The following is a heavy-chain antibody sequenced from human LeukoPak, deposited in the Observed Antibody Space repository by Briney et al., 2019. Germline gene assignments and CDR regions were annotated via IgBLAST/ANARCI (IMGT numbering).Heavy chain of an antibody. CDR2: IWYDGSNK. D-gene: IGHD6-19*01. Sequence: GGSLRLSCAASGFTYSSYGMHWVRQAPGKGLEWVAVIWYDGSNKYYADSVRGRFTISRDNSKNTLYLQMNSLRAEDTAVYYCAKPPVVAVAGLYFDYWGQGTLVTVSS. CDR3: AKPPVVAVAGLYFDY. CDR1: GFTYSSYG. J-gene: IGHJ4*02. V-gene: IGHV3-33*06.